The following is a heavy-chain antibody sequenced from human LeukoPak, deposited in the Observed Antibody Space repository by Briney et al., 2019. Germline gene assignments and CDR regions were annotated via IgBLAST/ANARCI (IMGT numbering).Heavy chain of an antibody. D-gene: IGHD4-11*01. V-gene: IGHV3-11*04. Sequence: GSLEPSLAASGFPFRYYYMSLVRPAPGEGPEGGSFINSSGSTIYYADSVKGRFTISRDNAKNSLYLQMNSLRAEDTAVYYCAREVPVTDYYYYYMDVWGKGTTVTVSS. J-gene: IGHJ6*03. CDR2: INSSGSTI. CDR1: GFPFRYYY. CDR3: AREVPVTDYYYYYMDV.